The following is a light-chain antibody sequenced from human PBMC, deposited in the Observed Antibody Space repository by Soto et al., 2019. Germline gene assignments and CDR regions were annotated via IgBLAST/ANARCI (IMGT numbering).Light chain of an antibody. V-gene: IGLV2-14*01. J-gene: IGLJ1*01. CDR2: EVS. Sequence: QSALTQPASVSGSPGQSITISCTGTSSDVGGYNYVSWYQQHPGKAPKLMIYEVSNRPSGVSIRLSGSKSGNTASLTISGLQAGDEADYYCSSYTSSTSLDVFGTGTKVTVL. CDR1: SSDVGGYNY. CDR3: SSYTSSTSLDV.